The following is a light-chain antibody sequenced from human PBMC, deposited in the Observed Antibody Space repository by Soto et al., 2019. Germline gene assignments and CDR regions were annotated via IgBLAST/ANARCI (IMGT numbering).Light chain of an antibody. CDR1: QSLSNW. J-gene: IGKJ1*01. CDR3: QQYSTYAT. CDR2: DVS. V-gene: IGKV1-5*01. Sequence: IQMTQCPSTLSASLGDRFTITCRASQSLSNWLAWYQQKPGNAPKLLIFDVSSLESGVPSRFSGSGSGTEFTLTISSLQPDDFATYYCQQYSTYATFGQWTKV.